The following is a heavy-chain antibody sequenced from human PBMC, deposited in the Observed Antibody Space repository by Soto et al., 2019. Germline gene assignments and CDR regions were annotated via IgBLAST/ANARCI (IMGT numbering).Heavy chain of an antibody. CDR2: IDWDDDK. V-gene: IGHV2-70*01. CDR1: GFSLSTSGMC. Sequence: VSGPTLVNPTQTLTLTCTFSGFSLSTSGMCVSWIRQPPGKALEWLALIDWDDDKYYSTSLKTRLTISKDTSKNQVVLTMTNMDPVDTATYYCARIPRSRYYYGMDVWGQGTTVTVSS. J-gene: IGHJ6*02. CDR3: ARIPRSRYYYGMDV.